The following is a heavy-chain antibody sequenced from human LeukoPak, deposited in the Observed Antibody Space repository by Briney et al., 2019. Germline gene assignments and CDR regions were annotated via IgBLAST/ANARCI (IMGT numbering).Heavy chain of an antibody. CDR3: ARDAVAEAVAGTHFDY. CDR2: INPNSGGT. V-gene: IGHV1-2*02. D-gene: IGHD6-19*01. J-gene: IGHJ4*02. Sequence: ASVKVSFKASGYTFTGYYMHWVRQAPGQGLEWMGWINPNSGGTNYAQKFQGRVTMTRDTSISTAYMELSRLRSDDTAVYYCARDAVAEAVAGTHFDYWGQGTLVTVSS. CDR1: GYTFTGYY.